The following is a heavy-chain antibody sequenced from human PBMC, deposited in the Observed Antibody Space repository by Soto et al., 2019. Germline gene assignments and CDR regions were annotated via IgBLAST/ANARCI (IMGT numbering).Heavy chain of an antibody. Sequence: EVQLLESGGGLVQPGGSLRLSCAASGFTFSSYAMSWVRQAPGKGLEWVSAISGSGGSTYYADSVKGRFTISRDNSKNTLYLQINSLRAEDTAVYYCAKDLGVWGRSGADYYYGMDVWGQGTTVTVSS. CDR3: AKDLGVWGRSGADYYYGMDV. J-gene: IGHJ6*02. V-gene: IGHV3-23*01. D-gene: IGHD3-16*01. CDR2: ISGSGGST. CDR1: GFTFSSYA.